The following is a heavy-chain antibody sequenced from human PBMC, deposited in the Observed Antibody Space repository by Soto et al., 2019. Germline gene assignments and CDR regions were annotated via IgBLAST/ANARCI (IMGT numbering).Heavy chain of an antibody. D-gene: IGHD3-3*01. CDR1: GVSISSSSYY. Sequence: SETLSLTCTVSGVSISSSSYYWGWIRQPPGKGLEWIGSIYYSGSTYYNPSLKSRVTISVDTSKNQFSLKLSSVTAADTAVYYCAGASLRFLEWLTTSYYFDYWGQGTLVTVSS. CDR2: IYYSGST. J-gene: IGHJ4*02. V-gene: IGHV4-39*01. CDR3: AGASLRFLEWLTTSYYFDY.